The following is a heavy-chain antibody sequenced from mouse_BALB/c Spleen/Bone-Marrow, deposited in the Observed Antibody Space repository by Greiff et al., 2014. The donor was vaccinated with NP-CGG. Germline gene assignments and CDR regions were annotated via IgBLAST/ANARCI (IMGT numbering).Heavy chain of an antibody. J-gene: IGHJ3*01. CDR1: GYIFSSYW. CDR2: ILPGSGTT. CDR3: ARGGYDTSIFAY. D-gene: IGHD2-3*01. Sequence: QVHVKQSGAELMKPGASVKISCKAPGYIFSSYWIEWVNQRPGHGLEWIGEILPGSGTTHYNEKFKDKATFTADTSSNTAYMQLSSLTSEDSAVYYCARGGYDTSIFAYWGQGTLVTVSA. V-gene: IGHV1-9*01.